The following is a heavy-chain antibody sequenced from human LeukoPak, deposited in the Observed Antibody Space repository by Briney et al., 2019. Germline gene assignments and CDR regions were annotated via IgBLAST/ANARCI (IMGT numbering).Heavy chain of an antibody. D-gene: IGHD3-3*01. CDR3: AKDEGSNYDFWSGYQYDFDY. Sequence: GGSLRLSCAASGFTFSSYAMSWVRQAPGKGLEWVSAISGSGGSTYYADSVKGRFTISRDNSKNTLYLQMNSLRAEDTAVYYCAKDEGSNYDFWSGYQYDFDYWGQGTLVTVSS. CDR1: GFTFSSYA. CDR2: ISGSGGST. V-gene: IGHV3-23*01. J-gene: IGHJ4*02.